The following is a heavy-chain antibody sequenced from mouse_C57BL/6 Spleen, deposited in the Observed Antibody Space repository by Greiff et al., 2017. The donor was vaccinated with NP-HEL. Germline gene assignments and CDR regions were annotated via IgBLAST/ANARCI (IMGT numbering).Heavy chain of an antibody. CDR2: ISSGSSTI. CDR3: ARAPPTDYYAMDY. CDR1: GFTFSDYG. J-gene: IGHJ4*01. Sequence: EVKLVESGGGLVKPGGSLKLSCAASGFTFSDYGMHWVRQAPEKGLEWVAYISSGSSTIYYADTVKGRFTISRDNAKNTLFLQMTSLRSEDTAMYYCARAPPTDYYAMDYWGQGTSVTVSS. V-gene: IGHV5-17*01. D-gene: IGHD1-1*01.